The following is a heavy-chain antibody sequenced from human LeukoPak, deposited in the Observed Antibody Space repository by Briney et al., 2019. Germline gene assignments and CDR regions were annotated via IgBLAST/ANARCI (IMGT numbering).Heavy chain of an antibody. V-gene: IGHV4-4*07. Sequence: SETLSLTCTVSGGSISKQYWTWVRQSAGKGLEWIGRIYGDGTITYNPSLKSRVTMSVDTSKNQFSLRLTSVTAADTAMYYCTRDSGSTGEVKFDPWGQGILVTVSS. J-gene: IGHJ5*02. CDR2: IYGDGTI. CDR1: GGSISKQY. D-gene: IGHD3-10*01. CDR3: TRDSGSTGEVKFDP.